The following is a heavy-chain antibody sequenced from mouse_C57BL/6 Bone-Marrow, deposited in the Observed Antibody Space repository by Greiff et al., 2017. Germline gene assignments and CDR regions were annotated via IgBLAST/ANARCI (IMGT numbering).Heavy chain of an antibody. CDR1: GYAFTNYL. J-gene: IGHJ3*01. CDR3: ARELRRFAY. Sequence: QVQLKQSGAELVRPGTSVKVSCKASGYAFTNYLIEWVKQRPGQGLEWIGVINPGSGGTNYNEKFKGKATLTADKSSSTAYMQLSSLTSEDSAVYFCARELRRFAYWGQGTLVTVSA. D-gene: IGHD1-1*01. V-gene: IGHV1-54*01. CDR2: INPGSGGT.